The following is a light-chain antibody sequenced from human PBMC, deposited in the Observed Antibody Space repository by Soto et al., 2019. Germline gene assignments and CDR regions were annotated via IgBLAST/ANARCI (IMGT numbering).Light chain of an antibody. J-gene: IGLJ3*02. CDR1: ISNIGNNY. CDR2: DNN. Sequence: QSVLTQPPSVSAAPGQRVTISCSGSISNIGNNYVSWYQQQLPGTSPKLVIFDNNKRPSGIPDRFSGSKSGTSGTLVITGLQTGDEADYYCVTWDSNLSAVVFGGGTKLTVL. V-gene: IGLV1-51*01. CDR3: VTWDSNLSAVV.